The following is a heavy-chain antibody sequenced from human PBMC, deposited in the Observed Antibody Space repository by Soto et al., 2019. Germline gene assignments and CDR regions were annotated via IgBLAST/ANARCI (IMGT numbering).Heavy chain of an antibody. CDR3: ARGGLAARPGWYFDL. D-gene: IGHD6-6*01. CDR2: IYYSGST. CDR1: GCSISSGGYY. V-gene: IGHV4-31*03. Sequence: QVQLQESGPGLVKPSQTLSLTCTVSGCSISSGGYYWRWIRQHPGKGLEWIGYIYYSGSTYYNPSLKNRVTISVDTSKTQFSLKLSSVTAADTAVYYCARGGLAARPGWYFDLWGRGTLVTVSS. J-gene: IGHJ2*01.